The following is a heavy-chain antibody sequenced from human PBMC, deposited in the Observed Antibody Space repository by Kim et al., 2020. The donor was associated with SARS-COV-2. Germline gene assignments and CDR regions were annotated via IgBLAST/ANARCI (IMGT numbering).Heavy chain of an antibody. V-gene: IGHV3-9*01. CDR1: GFTFDDYA. CDR2: ISWNSGSI. Sequence: GGSLRLSCAASGFTFDDYAMHWVRQAPGKGLEWVSGISWNSGSIGYADSVKGRVTISRDNAKNSLYLQMNSLRAEDTALYYCAKDGNRVTTDPDCYYYGMDVWGQGTTVTVSS. J-gene: IGHJ6*02. D-gene: IGHD4-17*01. CDR3: AKDGNRVTTDPDCYYYGMDV.